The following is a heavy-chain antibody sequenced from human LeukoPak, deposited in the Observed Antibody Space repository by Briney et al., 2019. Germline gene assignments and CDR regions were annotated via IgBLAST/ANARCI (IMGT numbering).Heavy chain of an antibody. CDR3: ARHLSSGYYLDY. D-gene: IGHD3-22*01. J-gene: IGHJ4*02. CDR2: IYYSGST. CDR1: GGSISSYY. Sequence: SETLSLTCTVSGGSISSYYWSWIRQPPGKGLEWIGYIYYSGSTNYNPSLKSRVTISVDTSKNQFSPKLSSVTAADTAVYYCARHLSSGYYLDYWGQGTLVTVSS. V-gene: IGHV4-59*08.